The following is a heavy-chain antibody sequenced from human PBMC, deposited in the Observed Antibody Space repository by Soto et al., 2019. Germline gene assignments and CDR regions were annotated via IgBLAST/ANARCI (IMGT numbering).Heavy chain of an antibody. J-gene: IGHJ4*02. D-gene: IGHD4-17*01. CDR1: GFTFSDFA. V-gene: IGHV3-23*01. Sequence: PGGSLRLSCIASGFTFSDFAMNWVRQAPNKGLEWVSTMTGGGDTTYYAESVKGRFTISRDNSKNTLFLHMTALRADDTAIYFYANQAYGGKPSPFGSWGQGTLVTVSS. CDR3: ANQAYGGKPSPFGS. CDR2: MTGGGDTT.